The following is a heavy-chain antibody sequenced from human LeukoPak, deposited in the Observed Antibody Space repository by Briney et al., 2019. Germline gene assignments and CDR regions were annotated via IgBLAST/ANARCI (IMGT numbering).Heavy chain of an antibody. D-gene: IGHD5-18*01. CDR1: GGSISSYY. V-gene: IGHV4-59*01. Sequence: SETLSLTCTVSGGSISSYYWSWIRQPPGKGLEWIGYIYYSGSTNYNPSLKSRVTISVDTSKNQFSLKLSSVTAADTAVYYCARVWAGTAMVPNYYYYGMYVWGKGTTVTVSS. J-gene: IGHJ6*04. CDR3: ARVWAGTAMVPNYYYYGMYV. CDR2: IYYSGST.